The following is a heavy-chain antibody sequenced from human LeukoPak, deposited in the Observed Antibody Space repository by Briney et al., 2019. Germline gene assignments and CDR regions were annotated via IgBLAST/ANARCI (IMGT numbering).Heavy chain of an antibody. Sequence: SETLSLTCTVSVGSISSYYWSWIRQPRGKGLDWIGYIYYTGSTKYNPSLNSRVTISVDTSKNQFSLELRSVTAADTAVYYCTRVEVHAQSDYWGQGTLVTVSS. J-gene: IGHJ4*02. CDR3: TRVEVHAQSDY. V-gene: IGHV4-59*01. CDR1: VGSISSYY. D-gene: IGHD1-1*01. CDR2: IYYTGST.